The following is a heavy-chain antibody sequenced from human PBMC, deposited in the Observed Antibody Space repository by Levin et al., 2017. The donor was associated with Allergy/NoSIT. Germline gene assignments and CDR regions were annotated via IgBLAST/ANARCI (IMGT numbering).Heavy chain of an antibody. Sequence: SGPTLVKPTQTLTLTCTVSGLSIDTSRVGVGWIRQPPGKALEWLALIYRDNDQRYSPSLRSRLTITRDSSKNQVVLTMINMDPVDTATYYCAHDHWGSGGWSELLFDYWGQGILVTVSS. CDR3: AHDHWGSGGWSELLFDY. CDR2: IYRDNDQ. CDR1: GLSIDTSRVG. J-gene: IGHJ4*02. D-gene: IGHD6-19*01. V-gene: IGHV2-5*02.